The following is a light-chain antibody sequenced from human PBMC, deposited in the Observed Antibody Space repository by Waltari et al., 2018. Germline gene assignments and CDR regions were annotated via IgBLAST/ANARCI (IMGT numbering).Light chain of an antibody. V-gene: IGLV1-40*01. CDR2: ANS. CDR3: QSYDSSLSGSWV. Sequence: QSVLTQPHSVSGAPGQRVTISCTGTSSNIGEGDDVHCYQQLPGPAPQLLIYANSNRPSGVPDRFSGSKSGTSASLAITGLQAEDEADYYCQSYDSSLSGSWVFGGGTKLTVL. CDR1: SSNIGEGDD. J-gene: IGLJ3*02.